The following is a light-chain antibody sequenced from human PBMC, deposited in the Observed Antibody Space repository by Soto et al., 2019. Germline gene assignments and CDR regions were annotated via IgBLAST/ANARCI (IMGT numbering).Light chain of an antibody. CDR2: DNT. CDR1: KSNIGAGFA. CDR3: QSYDSRLTGSYV. Sequence: QSVLTQPPSVSGAPGQRVTISCIGRKSNIGAGFAVHWYQHIPGAAPRLLIYDNTDRPSGVPDRFSASTSGTSASLTINGLQAEDEGDYYCQSYDSRLTGSYVFGTGTKVTVL. J-gene: IGLJ1*01. V-gene: IGLV1-40*01.